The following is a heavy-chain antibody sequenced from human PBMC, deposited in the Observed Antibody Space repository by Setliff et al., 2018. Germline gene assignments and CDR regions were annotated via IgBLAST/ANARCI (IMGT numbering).Heavy chain of an antibody. CDR2: IRSKPNRYAT. CDR1: GFSISGSA. CDR3: SRHADPDFGYNKLFDY. J-gene: IGHJ4*02. V-gene: IGHV3-73*01. Sequence: PGGSLRLSCAASGFSISGSAMHWVRQVSGKGLEWVGRIRSKPNRYATEYAASVRGRFTVFRDDSKNTAYLQMNSLKAEDTAVYFCSRHADPDFGYNKLFDYWGQGALVTVSS. D-gene: IGHD5-18*01.